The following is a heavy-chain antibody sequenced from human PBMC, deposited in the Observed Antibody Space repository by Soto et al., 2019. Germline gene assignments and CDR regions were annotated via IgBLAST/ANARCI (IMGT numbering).Heavy chain of an antibody. CDR2: IAGIGLNT. Sequence: GRSLRLSCEAFGFSFRSFAMSWVRQARGKWLEWVSAIAGIGLNTYYADSVRGRFTISRENSKSTVFLEMSSLRVEYTAGYYCVKDARIYFDGAGSHGAFDARGQGSLVTVSS. V-gene: IGHV3-23*01. J-gene: IGHJ5*02. CDR1: GFSFRSFA. CDR3: VKDARIYFDGAGSHGAFDA. D-gene: IGHD3-22*01.